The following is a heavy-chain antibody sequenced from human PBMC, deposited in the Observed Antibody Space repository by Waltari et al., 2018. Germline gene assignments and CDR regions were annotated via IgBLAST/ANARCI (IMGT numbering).Heavy chain of an antibody. CDR2: VDPEDGET. V-gene: IGHV1-69-2*01. J-gene: IGHJ4*02. D-gene: IGHD6-6*01. CDR1: GYTFTDYY. Sequence: EVQLVQSGAEVKKPGATVKISCQGYGYTFTDYYLHWVKPAPGKGLEWVGLVDPEDGETIYAEKFQGTVTITADTSTDTAYMELSSLRSEDTAVYYCATVSVPYRSSYGDYWGQGTLVTVSS. CDR3: ATVSVPYRSSYGDY.